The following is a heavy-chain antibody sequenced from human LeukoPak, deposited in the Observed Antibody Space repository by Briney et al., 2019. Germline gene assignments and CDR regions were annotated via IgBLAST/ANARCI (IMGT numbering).Heavy chain of an antibody. CDR2: ISHDGSNQ. Sequence: GGSLRLSCAASGFTFRTYGMHWVRQAPGKGLEWVAVISHDGSNQYYADSVKGRFTISRDNSKNTLYLQMNSLRIEDTAVYCCAKGIGSGYSDYWGQGALVTVSS. CDR1: GFTFRTYG. J-gene: IGHJ4*02. CDR3: AKGIGSGYSDY. V-gene: IGHV3-30*18. D-gene: IGHD6-13*01.